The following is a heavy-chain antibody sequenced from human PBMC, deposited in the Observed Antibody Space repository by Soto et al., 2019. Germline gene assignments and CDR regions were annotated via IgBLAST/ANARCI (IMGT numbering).Heavy chain of an antibody. D-gene: IGHD6-25*01. CDR3: ARSGYSSGWDYYYYYYMDV. J-gene: IGHJ6*03. CDR2: IYPGDSDT. CDR1: GYSFTSYW. Sequence: PGESLKISCKGSGYSFTSYWIGWVRQMPGKGLEWMGIIYPGDSDTRYSPSFQGQVTISADKSISTAYLQWSSLKASDTAMYYCARSGYSSGWDYYYYYYMDVWGKGTTVTVSS. V-gene: IGHV5-51*01.